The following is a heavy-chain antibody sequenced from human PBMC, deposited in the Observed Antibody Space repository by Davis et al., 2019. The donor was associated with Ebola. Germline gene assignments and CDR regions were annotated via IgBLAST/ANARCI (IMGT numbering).Heavy chain of an antibody. CDR3: ARDSSGWYFFDY. D-gene: IGHD6-19*01. CDR2: INPNSGGT. CDR1: GYTFTSYG. V-gene: IGHV1-2*06. Sequence: ASVKVSCKASGYTFTSYGISWVRQAPGQGLEWMGRINPNSGGTNYAQKFQGRVTMTRDTSISTAYMELSRLRSEDTAVYYCARDSSGWYFFDYWGQGTLVTVSS. J-gene: IGHJ4*02.